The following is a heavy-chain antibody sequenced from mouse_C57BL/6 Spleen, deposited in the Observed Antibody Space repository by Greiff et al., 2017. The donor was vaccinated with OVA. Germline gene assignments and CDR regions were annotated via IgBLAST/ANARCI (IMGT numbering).Heavy chain of an antibody. V-gene: IGHV1-54*01. Sequence: VQLQQSGAELVRPGTSVKVSCKASGYAFTNYLIEWVKQRPGQGLEWIGVINPGSGGTNYNEKLKGKATRTADKSSSTAYMQLSSLTSEDSAVYFCASSLNGAYAMDYWGQGASVTVSS. CDR3: ASSLNGAYAMDY. CDR2: INPGSGGT. J-gene: IGHJ4*01. CDR1: GYAFTNYL.